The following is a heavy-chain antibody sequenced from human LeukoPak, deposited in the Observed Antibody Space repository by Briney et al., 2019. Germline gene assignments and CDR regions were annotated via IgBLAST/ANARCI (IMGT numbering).Heavy chain of an antibody. CDR1: GFTFSSYS. D-gene: IGHD6-13*01. CDR2: ISSSSSYI. V-gene: IGHV3-21*01. Sequence: GGSLRLSCAASGFTFSSYSMNWVRQAPGKGLEWVSSISSSSSYIYYADSVKGRFTISRDNAKNSLYLQMNSLRAEDTAVYYCARGQGSSWSGSEPPGYWGQGTLVTVSS. J-gene: IGHJ4*02. CDR3: ARGQGSSWSGSEPPGY.